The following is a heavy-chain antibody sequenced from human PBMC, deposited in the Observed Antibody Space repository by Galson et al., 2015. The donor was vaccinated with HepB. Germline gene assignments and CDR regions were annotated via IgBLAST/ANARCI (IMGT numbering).Heavy chain of an antibody. CDR3: ARGRSGWYYYFDS. Sequence: SETLSLTCTVSGGSISGSYWSWIRQPPGKGLEWLGYVHSSGSTDYNPSLESRATISVDTSKYQFSLELSSVTAADAAVYFCARGRSGWYYYFDSWGQGTLVTVSS. D-gene: IGHD6-19*01. V-gene: IGHV4-59*01. CDR2: VHSSGST. J-gene: IGHJ4*02. CDR1: GGSISGSY.